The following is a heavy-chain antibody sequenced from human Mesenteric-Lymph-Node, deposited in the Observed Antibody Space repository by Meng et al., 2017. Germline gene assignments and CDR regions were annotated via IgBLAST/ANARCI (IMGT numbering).Heavy chain of an antibody. CDR3: ARDVSPNDYGDYGSDY. V-gene: IGHV3-33*01. D-gene: IGHD4-17*01. CDR1: GFTFSSYG. J-gene: IGHJ4*02. Sequence: GESLKISCAASGFTFSSYGMHWVRQAPGKGLEWVAVIWYDGSNKYYADSVKGRFTISRDNSKNTLYLQMNSLRAEDTAVYYCARDVSPNDYGDYGSDYWGQGTLVTVSS. CDR2: IWYDGSNK.